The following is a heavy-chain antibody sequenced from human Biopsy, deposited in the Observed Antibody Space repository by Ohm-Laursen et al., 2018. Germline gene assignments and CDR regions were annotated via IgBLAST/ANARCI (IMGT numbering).Heavy chain of an antibody. CDR1: GFTFNNYG. J-gene: IGHJ6*02. CDR3: ANDRYNYTPIGGISMDV. D-gene: IGHD5-18*01. CDR2: IFYDGSNT. V-gene: IGHV3-30*18. Sequence: SLRLSCAASGFTFNNYGMQWVRQAPGKGLEWVAFIFYDGSNTYYADSVKGRFTISRDNSRDTLYLQMSSLRAEDTAVYYCANDRYNYTPIGGISMDVWGQGTTVTVSS.